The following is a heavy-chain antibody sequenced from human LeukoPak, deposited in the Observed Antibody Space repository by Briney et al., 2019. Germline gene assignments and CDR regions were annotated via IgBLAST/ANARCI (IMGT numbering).Heavy chain of an antibody. V-gene: IGHV3-23*01. D-gene: IGHD6-19*01. J-gene: IGHJ4*02. CDR1: GLTFSSYA. Sequence: GGSLRLSCAGSGLTFSSYAMSWVRRAPGKGLEWVSGISSSGDSTFYADSVKGRFTISRDNSKNTLYLQMNSLRAEDTAVYYCAKRSIAVAGSFDYWGQGTLVTVSS. CDR2: ISSSGDST. CDR3: AKRSIAVAGSFDY.